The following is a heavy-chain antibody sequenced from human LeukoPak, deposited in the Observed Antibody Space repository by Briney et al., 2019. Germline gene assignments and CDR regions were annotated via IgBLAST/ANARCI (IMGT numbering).Heavy chain of an antibody. D-gene: IGHD3-3*01. J-gene: IGHJ6*03. CDR3: ASRTTFGLVVGYMDV. V-gene: IGHV3-11*04. Sequence: GGSLRLSCAASGFSFSDCYMNWIRQAPGKGLEWISYISYSGNTIYYADSVKGRFTISRDNAKNSLYLQMNSLRVEDTAVYYCASRTTFGLVVGYMDVWGKGTTVTVSS. CDR2: ISYSGNTI. CDR1: GFSFSDCY.